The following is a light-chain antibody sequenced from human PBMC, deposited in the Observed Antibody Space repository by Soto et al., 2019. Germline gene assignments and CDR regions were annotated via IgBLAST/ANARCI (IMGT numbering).Light chain of an antibody. J-gene: IGLJ3*02. V-gene: IGLV1-44*01. CDR1: SSNIRVNS. CDR3: AAWDDSLNGVV. Sequence: QSVLTQPPSASGTPGQRVTISCSGSSSNIRVNSVNWYQQLPGTAPKLLIYSSHQRPSGVPDRFSGSKSGTSASLAISGLQSEDEADYYCAAWDDSLNGVVFGGGTKLTVL. CDR2: SSH.